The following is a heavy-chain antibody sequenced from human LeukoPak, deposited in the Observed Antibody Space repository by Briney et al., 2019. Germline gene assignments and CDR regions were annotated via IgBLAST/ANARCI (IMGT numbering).Heavy chain of an antibody. CDR1: GFTFSSYW. CDR3: AKTVRDILTGYYPI. V-gene: IGHV3-7*03. D-gene: IGHD3-9*01. Sequence: GGSLRLSCAASGFTFSSYWMSWVRQAPGKGLEWVANIKQDGSEKYYVDPVKGRFTISRDNAKNSLYLQMNSLRAEDTAVYYCAKTVRDILTGYYPIWGQGTLVTVSS. CDR2: IKQDGSEK. J-gene: IGHJ4*02.